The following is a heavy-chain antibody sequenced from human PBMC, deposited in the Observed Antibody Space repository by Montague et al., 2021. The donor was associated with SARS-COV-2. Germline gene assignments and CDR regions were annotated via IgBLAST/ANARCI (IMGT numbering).Heavy chain of an antibody. CDR2: ISSSSSYI. V-gene: IGHV3-21*01. CDR3: ARPRWDAFDI. J-gene: IGHJ3*02. CDR1: GFTFSSYS. D-gene: IGHD6-13*01. Sequence: SLRLSCAASGFTFSSYSMNWVRQAPGKGLEWASSISSSSSYIYYADSVKGRFTISRDNAKNSLYLQMNSLRAEDTAVNYCARPRWDAFDIWGQGTMVTVSS.